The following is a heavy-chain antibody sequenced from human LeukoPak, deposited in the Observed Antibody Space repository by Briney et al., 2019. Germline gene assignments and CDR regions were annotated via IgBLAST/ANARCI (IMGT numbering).Heavy chain of an antibody. V-gene: IGHV1-46*01. Sequence: ASVTVSFTSSGYTFTIYYMHWVRQAPGQGLEWMGIINPSGGSTSYAQKFQGRVTMTRHTSTSTVYMELSSLRSEDTAVYYCARDGSIVVVADAFDIWGQGTMVTVSS. CDR2: INPSGGST. D-gene: IGHD2-15*01. CDR1: GYTFTIYY. J-gene: IGHJ3*02. CDR3: ARDGSIVVVADAFDI.